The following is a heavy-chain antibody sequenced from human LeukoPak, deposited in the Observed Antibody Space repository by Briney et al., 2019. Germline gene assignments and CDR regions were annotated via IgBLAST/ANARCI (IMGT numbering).Heavy chain of an antibody. CDR2: IYYSGST. CDR3: ASYHDIVVVTAIPPC. J-gene: IGHJ4*02. CDR1: GGSISSSSYY. V-gene: IGHV4-39*07. Sequence: PSETLSLTCTVSGGSISSSSYYWGWIRQPPGKGLEWIGSIYYSGSTYYNPSLKSRVTISVDTSKNQFSLKLSSVTAADTAVYYCASYHDIVVVTAIPPCWGQGTLVTVSS. D-gene: IGHD2-21*02.